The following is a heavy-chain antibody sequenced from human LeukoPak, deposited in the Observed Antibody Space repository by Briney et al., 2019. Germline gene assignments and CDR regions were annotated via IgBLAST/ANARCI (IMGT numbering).Heavy chain of an antibody. V-gene: IGHV3-30*18. CDR2: ISYDGSNK. CDR1: GFTFSSYG. J-gene: IGHJ6*02. D-gene: IGHD6-13*01. Sequence: GSSLRLSCAASGFTFSSYGTHWVRQAPGKGLEWVAVISYDGSNKYYADSVKGRFTISRDNSKNTLYLQMNSLRAEDTAVYYCAKEGLAAAAITNYGMDVWGQGTTVTVSS. CDR3: AKEGLAAAAITNYGMDV.